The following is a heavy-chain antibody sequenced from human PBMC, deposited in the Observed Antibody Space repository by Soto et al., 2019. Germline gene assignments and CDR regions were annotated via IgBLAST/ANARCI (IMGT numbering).Heavy chain of an antibody. Sequence: EVQLVESGGGLVKPGGSLRLSCAASGFTFSNAWMNWVRQAPGKGLEWVGRIKSKTDGGTTDYAAPVKGRFTISRDDSKNTLYLQMNSLKTEDTAVYYCTTDSIAAAETQYYYYYGMDVWGQGTTVTVSS. D-gene: IGHD6-13*01. CDR2: IKSKTDGGTT. CDR3: TTDSIAAAETQYYYYYGMDV. CDR1: GFTFSNAW. J-gene: IGHJ6*02. V-gene: IGHV3-15*07.